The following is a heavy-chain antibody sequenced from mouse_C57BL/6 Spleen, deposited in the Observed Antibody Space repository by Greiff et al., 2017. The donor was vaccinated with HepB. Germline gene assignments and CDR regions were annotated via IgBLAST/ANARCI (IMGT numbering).Heavy chain of an antibody. Sequence: EVQVVESGPGLVKPSQSLSLTCSVTGYSITSGYYWNWIRQFPGNKLEWMGYISYDGSNNYNPSLKNRISITRDTSKNQFFLKLNSVTTEDTATYYCARGYDYDVNWYFDVWGTGTTVTVSS. CDR2: ISYDGSN. J-gene: IGHJ1*03. D-gene: IGHD2-4*01. V-gene: IGHV3-6*01. CDR1: GYSITSGYY. CDR3: ARGYDYDVNWYFDV.